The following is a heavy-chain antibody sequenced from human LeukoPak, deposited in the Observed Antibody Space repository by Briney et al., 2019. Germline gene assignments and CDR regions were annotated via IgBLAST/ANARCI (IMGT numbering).Heavy chain of an antibody. V-gene: IGHV4-31*03. CDR1: GGSISSGGYY. Sequence: SETLSLTCTVSGGSISSGGYYWSWIRQHPGKRLEWIGYIYYSGSTYYNPSLKSRVTISVDTSKNQFSLKLSSVTAADTAVYYCARDPGYYDSTPLAFDIWGQGTMVTVSS. D-gene: IGHD3-22*01. CDR2: IYYSGST. J-gene: IGHJ3*02. CDR3: ARDPGYYDSTPLAFDI.